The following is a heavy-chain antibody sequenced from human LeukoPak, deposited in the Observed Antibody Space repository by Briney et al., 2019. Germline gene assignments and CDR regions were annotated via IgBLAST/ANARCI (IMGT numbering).Heavy chain of an antibody. CDR2: INHSGST. V-gene: IGHV4-34*01. CDR3: ASQGHHGKIVGTTLSYFYMDV. CDR1: GGSFSGYY. J-gene: IGHJ6*03. D-gene: IGHD1-26*01. Sequence: ETLSLTCAVYGGSFSGYYWSWIRQPPGKGVEWIGEINHSGSTNYNPSLKSRVTISVDTSKNQFSLKLSSVTAADTAFYYCASQGHHGKIVGTTLSYFYMDVWGKGTTVTVSS.